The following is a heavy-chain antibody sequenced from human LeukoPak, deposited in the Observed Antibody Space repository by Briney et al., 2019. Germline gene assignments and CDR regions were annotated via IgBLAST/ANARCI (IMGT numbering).Heavy chain of an antibody. D-gene: IGHD6-19*01. CDR2: IYTSGST. J-gene: IGHJ3*02. V-gene: IGHV4-39*07. CDR1: GGSISSSSYY. Sequence: SETLSLTCTVSGGSISSSSYYWGWIRQPPGKGLEWIGRIYTSGSTNYNPSLKSRVTISVDTSKNQFSLKLSSVTAADTAVYYCARDHLYSSGWYLGYDAFDIWGQGTMVTVSS. CDR3: ARDHLYSSGWYLGYDAFDI.